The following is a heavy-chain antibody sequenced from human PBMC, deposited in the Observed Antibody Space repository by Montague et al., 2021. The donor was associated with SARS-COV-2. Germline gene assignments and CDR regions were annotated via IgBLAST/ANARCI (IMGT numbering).Heavy chain of an antibody. D-gene: IGHD3-10*01. J-gene: IGHJ6*02. V-gene: IGHV3-21*01. CDR1: GFTFSSYS. Sequence: SLRLSCAASGFTFSSYSMNWVRQAPGKGLKWVSSISSSSSYIYYADSVKGRFTISRDNAKNSLYLQMNSLRAEDTAVYYCARDSLDYGLWSSGSYYNAYYYYYGMDVWGQGTTVTVSS. CDR3: ARDSLDYGLWSSGSYYNAYYYYYGMDV. CDR2: ISSSSSYI.